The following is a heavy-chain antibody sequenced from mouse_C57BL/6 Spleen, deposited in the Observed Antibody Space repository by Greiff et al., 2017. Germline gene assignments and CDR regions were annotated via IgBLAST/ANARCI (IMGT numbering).Heavy chain of an antibody. CDR3: ASFYYDYDGYFDV. D-gene: IGHD2-4*01. V-gene: IGHV1-80*01. Sequence: QVQLQQSGAELVKPGASVKISCKASGYAFSSYWMNWVKQRPGKGLEWIGQIYPGAGDTNYNGKFKGKATLTADKSSSTAYMQLSSLTSEDSAVYFCASFYYDYDGYFDVWGTGTTVTVSS. CDR2: IYPGAGDT. J-gene: IGHJ1*03. CDR1: GYAFSSYW.